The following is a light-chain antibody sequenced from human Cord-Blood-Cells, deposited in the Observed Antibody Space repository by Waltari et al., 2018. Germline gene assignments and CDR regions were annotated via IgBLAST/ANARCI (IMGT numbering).Light chain of an antibody. CDR3: QQSYSTPWT. J-gene: IGKJ1*01. CDR2: AAS. CDR1: QSISSY. Sequence: DIQMTQSPSSLSASVGDRVTITCRASQSISSYLNWYQQKPGKAPKLLIYAASSLKSGVPSRFSGSGSGRDFTLTISSLQPEDFATYYCQQSYSTPWTFGRGTKVEIK. V-gene: IGKV1-39*01.